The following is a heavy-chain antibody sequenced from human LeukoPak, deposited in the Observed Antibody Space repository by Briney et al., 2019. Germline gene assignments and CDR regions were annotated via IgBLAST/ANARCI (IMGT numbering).Heavy chain of an antibody. CDR3: ARLRLGELSLSLTFDY. CDR2: IYHSGST. Sequence: SETLSLTCTVSGGSISSSNWWSWFRQPPGKGLEWSGEIYHSGSTNYNPSLKSRVTISVDKSKTQFSLKLSSVTAADTAVYYCARLRLGELSLSLTFDYWGQGTLVTVSS. V-gene: IGHV4-4*02. D-gene: IGHD3-16*02. CDR1: GGSISSSNW. J-gene: IGHJ4*02.